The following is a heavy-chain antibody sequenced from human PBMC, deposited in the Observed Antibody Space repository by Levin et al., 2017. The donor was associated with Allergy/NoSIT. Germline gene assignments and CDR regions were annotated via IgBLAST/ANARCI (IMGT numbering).Heavy chain of an antibody. D-gene: IGHD3-22*01. CDR2: IDWDDDK. Sequence: SGPTLVKPTQTLTLTCTFSGFSLSTSGMCVSWIRQPPGKALEWLARIDWDDDKYYSTSLKTRLTISKDTSKNQVILTMTNMDPVDTASYYRARIRITYDSSGYYGMDVWGQGTTVTVSS. J-gene: IGHJ6*02. CDR3: ARIRITYDSSGYYGMDV. V-gene: IGHV2-70*11. CDR1: GFSLSTSGMC.